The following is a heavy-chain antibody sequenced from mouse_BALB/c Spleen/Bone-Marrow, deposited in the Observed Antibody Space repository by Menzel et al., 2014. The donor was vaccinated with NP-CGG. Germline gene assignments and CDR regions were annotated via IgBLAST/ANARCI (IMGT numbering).Heavy chain of an antibody. Sequence: VQLQQSGAELVKPGASVKLSCTASGFNIKDTYMHWVKQRPEQGLEWIGRIDPANGNTKYDPKFQGKATITADTSSNTAYLQLSSLTSEDTAVYYCAKCYYGNSLFAYWGQGTLVTVSA. J-gene: IGHJ3*01. D-gene: IGHD1-1*01. CDR1: GFNIKDTY. CDR2: IDPANGNT. V-gene: IGHV14-3*02. CDR3: AKCYYGNSLFAY.